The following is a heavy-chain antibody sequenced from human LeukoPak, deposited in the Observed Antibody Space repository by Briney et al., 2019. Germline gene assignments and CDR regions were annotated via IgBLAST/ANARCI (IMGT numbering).Heavy chain of an antibody. J-gene: IGHJ4*02. D-gene: IGHD5-24*01. CDR3: ARDQSSWVLEMATTSLFDY. CDR1: GFTFSSCS. V-gene: IGHV3-21*01. CDR2: ISSSSSYI. Sequence: PGGSLRLSCAASGFTFSSCSMNWVRQAPGKGLEWVSSISSSSSYIYYADSVKGRFTISRDNAKNSLYLQMNSLRAEDTAVYYCARDQSSWVLEMATTSLFDYWGQGTLSPSPQ.